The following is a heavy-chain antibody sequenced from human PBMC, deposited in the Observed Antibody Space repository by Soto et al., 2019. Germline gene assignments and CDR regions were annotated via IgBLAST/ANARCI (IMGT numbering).Heavy chain of an antibody. CDR3: ARDLGGYSWFAP. V-gene: IGHV4-30-2*01. CDR1: DDSISSGGHS. D-gene: IGHD5-12*01. Sequence: PSQTMSLPCTVSDDSISSGGHSWSWIRQPPGKGLEWIGYIYHTGSTHYNPSLNTRVTISVDTSKNQFSLKLSSVTAADTAVYYCARDLGGYSWFAPWGQGTLVTVSS. CDR2: IYHTGST. J-gene: IGHJ5*02.